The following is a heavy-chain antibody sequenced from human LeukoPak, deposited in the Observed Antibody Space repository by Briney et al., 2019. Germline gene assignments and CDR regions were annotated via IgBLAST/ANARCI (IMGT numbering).Heavy chain of an antibody. Sequence: GGSLRLSCAASGFTFSDYGMSWVRQTPGKGLEWVAGINWNGGSTGYAVSVRGRFIISRDDANNFLHLRMNSLRAEDTAFYYCVRSFNTYGYPTGYWGQGTLVTISS. CDR3: VRSFNTYGYPTGY. V-gene: IGHV3-20*04. CDR1: GFTFSDYG. CDR2: INWNGGST. D-gene: IGHD5-18*01. J-gene: IGHJ4*02.